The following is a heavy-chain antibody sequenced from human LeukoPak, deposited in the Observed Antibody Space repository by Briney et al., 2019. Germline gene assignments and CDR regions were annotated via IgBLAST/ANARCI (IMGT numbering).Heavy chain of an antibody. Sequence: PSETVSLTCTVSGGSISSGSYYWSWIRQPAGKGLEWIGRIYTSGSTNYNPSLKSRVTISVDTSRNQFSLKLSSVTAADTAVYYCARDYSGSLAWGQGTLVTVSS. CDR3: ARDYSGSLA. D-gene: IGHD1-26*01. CDR1: GGSISSGSYY. CDR2: IYTSGST. J-gene: IGHJ5*02. V-gene: IGHV4-61*02.